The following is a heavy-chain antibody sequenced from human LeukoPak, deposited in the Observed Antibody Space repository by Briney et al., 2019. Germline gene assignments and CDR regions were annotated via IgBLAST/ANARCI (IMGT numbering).Heavy chain of an antibody. D-gene: IGHD4-11*01. CDR2: ISGSGGST. Sequence: PGGSLRLSCAASGFTFSSYAMSWVRQAPGKGLEWVSAISGSGGSTYYADSVKGRSTISRDNSKNTLYLQMNSLRAEDTAVYYCAKEGATVTRKRYFDYWAREPWSPSPQ. V-gene: IGHV3-23*01. J-gene: IGHJ4*02. CDR1: GFTFSSYA. CDR3: AKEGATVTRKRYFDY.